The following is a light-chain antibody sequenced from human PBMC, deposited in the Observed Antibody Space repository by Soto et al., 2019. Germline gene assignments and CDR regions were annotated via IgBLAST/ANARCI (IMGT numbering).Light chain of an antibody. CDR2: EVT. CDR1: SSDIGGVYNY. V-gene: IGLV2-14*01. J-gene: IGLJ1*01. Sequence: QSVLTQPASVSGSPGQSIAISCTGTSSDIGGVYNYVSWYQQHPGKAPNLLIYEVTNRPSGVSDRFSGSKSGNTASLTISGLQAEDEADYYCSSYASSPPSYVFGTGTKVTVL. CDR3: SSYASSPPSYV.